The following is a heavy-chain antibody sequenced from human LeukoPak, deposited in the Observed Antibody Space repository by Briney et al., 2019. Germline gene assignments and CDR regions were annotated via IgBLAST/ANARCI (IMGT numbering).Heavy chain of an antibody. CDR2: IYYSGST. CDR1: GGSISSSSYY. J-gene: IGHJ5*02. CDR3: AREGQRSFDP. V-gene: IGHV4-39*07. Sequence: PSETLSLTCTVSGGSISSSSYYWGWIRQPPGKGLEWIGSIYYSGSTYYNPSLKSRVTISVDTSKNQFSLKLSSVTAADTAVYYCAREGQRSFDPWGQGTLVTVSS.